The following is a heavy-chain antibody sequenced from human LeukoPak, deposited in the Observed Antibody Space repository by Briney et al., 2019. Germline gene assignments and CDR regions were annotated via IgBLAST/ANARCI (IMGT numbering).Heavy chain of an antibody. J-gene: IGHJ5*02. Sequence: PSETLSLTCTVSVGPISGYSWTWIRQPPGQGLEWIGYFHNSRTTSYNPFLTGRVIISVDTAMDQISLKLNSVTAADTAVYYCARGHLGLSPWGQGTLVTVSS. CDR1: VGPISGYS. CDR3: ARGHLGLSP. CDR2: FHNSRTT. D-gene: IGHD3-10*01. V-gene: IGHV4-59*01.